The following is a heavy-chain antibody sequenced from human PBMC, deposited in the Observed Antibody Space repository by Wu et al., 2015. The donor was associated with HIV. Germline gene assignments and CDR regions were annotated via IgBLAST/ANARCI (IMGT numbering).Heavy chain of an antibody. D-gene: IGHD2-2*01. Sequence: QVQLVQSGAEVKKPGSSVKVSCKASGGTFSSYAISWVRQAPGQGHEWMGGIIPIFGTANYAQKFQGRVTITADESTSTAYMELSSLRSEDTAVYYCARDLSFVAGYCSSTSCPHYYYYMDVWGKGTTVTVSS. J-gene: IGHJ6*03. CDR2: IIPIFGTA. CDR1: GGTFSSYA. V-gene: IGHV1-69*12. CDR3: ARDLSFVAGYCSSTSCPHYYYYMDV.